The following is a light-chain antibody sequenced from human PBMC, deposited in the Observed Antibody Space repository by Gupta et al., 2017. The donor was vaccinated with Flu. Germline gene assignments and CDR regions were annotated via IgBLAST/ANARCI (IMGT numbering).Light chain of an antibody. CDR3: YSAADKNGV. CDR2: KYS. Sequence: SYVLTQPSSVSVSPGQTAWITCSGDVLAKKQARWYQQKPGQAPGLVIYKYSERPSGIPERVSGSSSGTTVTLTISGAQVEDEADYYCYSAADKNGVFGGGTKLTVL. J-gene: IGLJ3*02. CDR1: VLAKKQ. V-gene: IGLV3-27*01.